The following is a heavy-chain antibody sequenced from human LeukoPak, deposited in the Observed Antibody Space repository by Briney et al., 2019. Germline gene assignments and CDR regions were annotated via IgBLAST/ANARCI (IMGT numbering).Heavy chain of an antibody. D-gene: IGHD5-18*01. Sequence: ASVKDSYKASGYTFTGYYMHWVRQAPGQGLEWMGWINPNSGGTNYAQKFQGRVTMTRDTSISTAYMELSRLRSDDTAVYYCARERLRGYSYPWGQGTLVTVSS. J-gene: IGHJ5*02. CDR1: GYTFTGYY. V-gene: IGHV1-2*02. CDR2: INPNSGGT. CDR3: ARERLRGYSYP.